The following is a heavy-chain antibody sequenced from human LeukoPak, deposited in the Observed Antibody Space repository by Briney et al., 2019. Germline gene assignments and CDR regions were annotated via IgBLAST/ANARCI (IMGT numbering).Heavy chain of an antibody. CDR2: MNSDASRT. V-gene: IGHV3-74*01. J-gene: IGHJ4*02. CDR3: SSDLYNDGSAYYQTLDY. D-gene: IGHD3-22*01. CDR1: GFTFSIYC. Sequence: GGTLRLSCAASGFTFSIYCMHWVRHAPGKGPVRVSRMNSDASRTKYADSAKGRFTMSRDNAQNTLYLQMTLLTLPATAAYSSSSDLYNDGSAYYQTLDYWGQGTLVTVSS.